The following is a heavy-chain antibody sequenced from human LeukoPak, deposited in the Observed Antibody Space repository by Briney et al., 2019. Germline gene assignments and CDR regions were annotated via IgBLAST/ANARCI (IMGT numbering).Heavy chain of an antibody. D-gene: IGHD5-18*01. CDR2: INTDGSST. V-gene: IGHV3-74*01. CDR1: GFTFSSHW. Sequence: GRSLRLSCAASGFTFSSHWMHWVRQAPGKGLVWVSRINTDGSSTSYADSVKGRFTISRDNAKNTLYLQMNSLRAEDTAVYFCARDGYFGFDYWGQGTLVTVSS. CDR3: ARDGYFGFDY. J-gene: IGHJ4*02.